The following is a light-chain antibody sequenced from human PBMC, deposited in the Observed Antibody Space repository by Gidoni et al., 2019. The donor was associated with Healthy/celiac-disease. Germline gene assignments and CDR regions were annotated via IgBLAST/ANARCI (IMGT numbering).Light chain of an antibody. J-gene: IGKJ1*01. CDR3: MQALQTPPT. CDR2: LGS. V-gene: IGKV2-28*01. CDR1: QSLLHSNGYNY. Sequence: DIVMTQSPLSLPVTPGETASISCRSSQSLLHSNGYNYLDWYLQKPGQSPQLLIYLGSNRASGVPDRFSGSGSGTDFTLKISRVEAEDVGFYYCMQALQTPPTFGQGTKVEIK.